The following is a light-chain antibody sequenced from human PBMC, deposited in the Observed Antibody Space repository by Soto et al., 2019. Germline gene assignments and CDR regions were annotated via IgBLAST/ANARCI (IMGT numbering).Light chain of an antibody. J-gene: IGKJ4*01. CDR3: QQYGSSPLT. CDR2: GAS. CDR1: QSVSFSY. Sequence: EIVLTQSPGTLSLSPGDEATLSCRASQSVSFSYLAWYQQKPGQAPRLLIYGASSRATGIPDRFSGSESGTDFTLTISRLEPEDFAVYYCQQYGSSPLTFGGGTQVEI. V-gene: IGKV3-20*01.